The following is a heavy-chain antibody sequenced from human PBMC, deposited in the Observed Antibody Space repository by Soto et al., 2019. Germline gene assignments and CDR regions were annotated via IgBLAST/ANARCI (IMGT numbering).Heavy chain of an antibody. Sequence: QLQLHMSGSGLVKPSQTLSLTCTVSGASITYGAYSWSWIRQTPGKGLEWIGYINHLETTFYNPSFESQLTLSIYRTKSHFSLNLKSMSAADRAVYFCARCGGFDAFDYWGQGILVTVSS. D-gene: IGHD3-10*01. CDR2: INHLETT. V-gene: IGHV4-30-2*01. CDR3: ARCGGFDAFDY. CDR1: GASITYGAYS. J-gene: IGHJ4*02.